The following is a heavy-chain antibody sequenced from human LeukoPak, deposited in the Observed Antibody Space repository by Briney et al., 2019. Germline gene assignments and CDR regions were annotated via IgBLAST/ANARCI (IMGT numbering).Heavy chain of an antibody. Sequence: SETLSLTCTVSGGSISSGPYYWGWIRQPPGKGLEWIGSIYYSGTTYYNPSLKSRVTISVDTSKNQFSLKLSSVTAADTAVYYCATDNSYGSGSYYTWGQGTLVTVSS. CDR2: IYYSGTT. J-gene: IGHJ4*02. CDR3: ATDNSYGSGSYYT. V-gene: IGHV4-39*07. D-gene: IGHD3-10*01. CDR1: GGSISSGPYY.